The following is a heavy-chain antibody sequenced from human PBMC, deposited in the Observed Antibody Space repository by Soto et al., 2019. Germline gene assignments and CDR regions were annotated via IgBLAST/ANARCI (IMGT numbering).Heavy chain of an antibody. J-gene: IGHJ4*02. D-gene: IGHD3-10*01. CDR2: ISGYDGNT. V-gene: IGHV1-18*01. CDR1: GFTLNDFG. CDR3: AREKWFGQTPCDS. Sequence: QVQLVQSGAEVKKSGASVKVSCKASGFTLNDFGVSWVRQAPGQGLEWMGWISGYDGNTNFAQKYEGRVTMTIDSSTSTAYIELRNLRSDDTAMYDCAREKWFGQTPCDSGGQGTLVTVSS.